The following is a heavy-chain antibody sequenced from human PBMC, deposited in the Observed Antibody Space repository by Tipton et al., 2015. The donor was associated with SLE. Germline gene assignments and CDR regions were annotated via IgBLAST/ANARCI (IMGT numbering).Heavy chain of an antibody. J-gene: IGHJ4*02. CDR2: ISITGSTI. D-gene: IGHD2/OR15-2a*01. Sequence: SLRLSCAASGFTFSDYYMNWIRQAPGKGLEWVSYISITGSTIYLADSVKGRFTISRDNAKNSLYLQMSSLRVEDTAVYYCARDATLNIWGQGTLFTGSS. CDR1: GFTFSDYY. CDR3: ARDATLNI. V-gene: IGHV3-11*04.